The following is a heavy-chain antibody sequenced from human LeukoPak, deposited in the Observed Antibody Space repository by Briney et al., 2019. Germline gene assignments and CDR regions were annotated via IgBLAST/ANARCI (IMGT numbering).Heavy chain of an antibody. Sequence: ASVKVSCKASGYTFTSYAMHWVRQAPGQRLEWMGWINAGNGNTKYSQEFQGRVTITRDTSASTAYMELSSLRSEDMAVYYCARDLYGSGWYEGAAFDVWGQGTMVTVSS. J-gene: IGHJ3*01. CDR3: ARDLYGSGWYEGAAFDV. V-gene: IGHV1-3*03. D-gene: IGHD6-19*01. CDR1: GYTFTSYA. CDR2: INAGNGNT.